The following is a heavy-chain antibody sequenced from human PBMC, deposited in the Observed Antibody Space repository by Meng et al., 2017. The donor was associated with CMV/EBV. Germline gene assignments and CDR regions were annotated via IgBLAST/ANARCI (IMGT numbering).Heavy chain of an antibody. CDR2: IIPILGIA. D-gene: IGHD3-9*01. J-gene: IGHJ4*02. Sequence: SVKVSCKASGGTFSSYPISWVRQAPGQGLEWTGRIIPILGIANYAQKFQGRVTITADKSTSTAYMELSSLRSEDTAVYYCAREGIRYFDWLLPGYYFDYWGQGTLVTVSS. CDR1: GGTFSSYP. CDR3: AREGIRYFDWLLPGYYFDY. V-gene: IGHV1-69*04.